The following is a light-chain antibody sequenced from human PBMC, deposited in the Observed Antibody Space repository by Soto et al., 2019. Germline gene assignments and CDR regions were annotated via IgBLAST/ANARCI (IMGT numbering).Light chain of an antibody. J-gene: IGKJ1*01. Sequence: EIVMTQSPATLSVSPGESATFSCRASQSVSSNLAWYQQKPGQAPRLLIYGASIRATGIPARVSGSGSGTEFTLTISTLQSEDFAIYYCQQRSNWPWTFGQGTKVDIK. CDR3: QQRSNWPWT. CDR2: GAS. CDR1: QSVSSN. V-gene: IGKV3-15*01.